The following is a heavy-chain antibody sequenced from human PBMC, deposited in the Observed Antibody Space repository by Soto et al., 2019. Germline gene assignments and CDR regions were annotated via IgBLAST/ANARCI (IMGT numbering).Heavy chain of an antibody. V-gene: IGHV4-34*01. Sequence: PSETLSFTCAVYGGSFSGYYWSWIRQPPGKGLEWIGEINHSGSTNYNPSLKSRVTISVDTSKNQFSLKLSSVTAADTAVYYCARGDCSSTSCYWGSLQNNWFDPWGQGTLVTVSS. CDR3: ARGDCSSTSCYWGSLQNNWFDP. J-gene: IGHJ5*02. CDR2: INHSGST. CDR1: GGSFSGYY. D-gene: IGHD2-2*01.